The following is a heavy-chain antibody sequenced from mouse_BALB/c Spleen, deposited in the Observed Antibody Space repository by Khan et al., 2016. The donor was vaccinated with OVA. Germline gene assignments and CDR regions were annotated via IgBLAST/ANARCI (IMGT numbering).Heavy chain of an antibody. Sequence: EVELVESGGGLVRPGGSLKLSCAASAFDFSYYDMSWVRQTPERRLEWVAYISSGGGGTSYPDTVKGRFTISRDNAKNTLYLQMSSLKSEDTAIYYCARCYYYFDYWGQGTTLTVAS. J-gene: IGHJ2*01. CDR1: AFDFSYYD. CDR3: ARCYYYFDY. V-gene: IGHV5-12-1*01. CDR2: ISSGGGGT. D-gene: IGHD2-12*01.